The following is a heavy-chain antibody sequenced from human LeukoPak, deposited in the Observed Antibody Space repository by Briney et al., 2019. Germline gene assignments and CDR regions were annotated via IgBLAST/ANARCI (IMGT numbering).Heavy chain of an antibody. CDR2: IIPIFGTA. CDR1: GGTFSSYA. CDR3: ARGESYYDSSGHSYYYYYMDV. J-gene: IGHJ6*03. Sequence: ASVKVSCKASGGTFSSYAISWVRQAPGQGLEWMGGIIPIFGTANYAQKFQGRVTITADESTSTAYMELSSLRSEDTAVYYCARGESYYDSSGHSYYYYYMDVWGKGTTVTISS. D-gene: IGHD3-22*01. V-gene: IGHV1-69*01.